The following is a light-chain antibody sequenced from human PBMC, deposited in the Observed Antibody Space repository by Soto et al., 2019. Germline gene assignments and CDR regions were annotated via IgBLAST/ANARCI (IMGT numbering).Light chain of an antibody. V-gene: IGKV3-11*01. Sequence: EIVLTQFPATLSLSPGERATLSCRASQSVSYYLAWYQQKPGQAPRLLMYDASNRATGFPARFRGSGSGTDFTLTISSREPEDFGVYYCQHRGNWPLAFGQGTKLEIK. CDR1: QSVSYY. CDR3: QHRGNWPLA. J-gene: IGKJ2*01. CDR2: DAS.